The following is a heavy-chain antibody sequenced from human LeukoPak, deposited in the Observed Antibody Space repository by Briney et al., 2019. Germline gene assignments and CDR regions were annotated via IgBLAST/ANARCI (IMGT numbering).Heavy chain of an antibody. Sequence: ASVKVSCKASGYTFTSYGISWVRQAPGQGLEWMGWISAYNGNTNYAQKLQGRVTMTTDTSTSTAYMELSSLRSEDTAVYYCASTYCGGDCFLSWYYFDYWGQGTLVTVSS. V-gene: IGHV1-18*01. CDR2: ISAYNGNT. D-gene: IGHD2-21*02. CDR1: GYTFTSYG. CDR3: ASTYCGGDCFLSWYYFDY. J-gene: IGHJ4*02.